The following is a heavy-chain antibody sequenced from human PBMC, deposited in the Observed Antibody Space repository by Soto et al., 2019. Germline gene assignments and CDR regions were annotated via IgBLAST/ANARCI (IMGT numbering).Heavy chain of an antibody. V-gene: IGHV3-21*02. CDR3: VRDPVGVDSTFYFDS. Sequence: EVQLVVSGGGLVKPGGSLRLSCAASGFTFSYYSMSWVRQAPGRGLEWDSSISSSTTYISYADSVRGRFTISRDNAKNSLDLQMNSLRAEDTAVYYCVRDPVGVDSTFYFDSWGQGTLVTVTS. J-gene: IGHJ4*02. CDR2: ISSSTTYI. D-gene: IGHD2-15*01. CDR1: GFTFSYYS.